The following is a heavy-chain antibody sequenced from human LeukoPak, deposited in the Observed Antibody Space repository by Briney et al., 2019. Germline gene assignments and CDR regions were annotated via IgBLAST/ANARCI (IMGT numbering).Heavy chain of an antibody. Sequence: GGSLRLSCAASGFTFSSYSMTWVRQAPGKGLEWVSFISTSSSYIYYADSVKGRFTISRDNAKNSLYLQMNSLRAEDTAVYYCARDVNWNYCDYWGHGTLVTVSS. V-gene: IGHV3-21*01. CDR1: GFTFSSYS. J-gene: IGHJ4*01. CDR2: ISTSSSYI. CDR3: ARDVNWNYCDY. D-gene: IGHD1-20*01.